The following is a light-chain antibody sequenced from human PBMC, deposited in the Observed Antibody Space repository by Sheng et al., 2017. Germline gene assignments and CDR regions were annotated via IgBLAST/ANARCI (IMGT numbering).Light chain of an antibody. V-gene: IGKV3-15*01. CDR2: GAS. Sequence: EIVMTQSPATLSVSPGEGASLSCRASQSVSSNLAWYQQKPGQAPRLLIYGASTRVTGIPARFSGGGSGTDFTLTISRLEPEDFAVYFCQQYGTTPRTFGRREPRWK. CDR3: QQYGTTPRT. CDR1: QSVSSN. J-gene: IGKJ1*01.